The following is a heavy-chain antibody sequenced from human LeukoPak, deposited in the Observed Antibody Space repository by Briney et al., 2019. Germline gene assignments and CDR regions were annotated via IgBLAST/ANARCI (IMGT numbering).Heavy chain of an antibody. V-gene: IGHV1-8*01. Sequence: ASVKVSCRASGYTFTSYDINWVRQATGQGLEWMGWMNPNSGNTGYAQKFQGRVTMTRNTSISTAYMGLSSLRSEDTAVYYCARIYYDILTGYRRFDPWGQGTLVTVSS. J-gene: IGHJ5*02. CDR1: GYTFTSYD. CDR2: MNPNSGNT. CDR3: ARIYYDILTGYRRFDP. D-gene: IGHD3-9*01.